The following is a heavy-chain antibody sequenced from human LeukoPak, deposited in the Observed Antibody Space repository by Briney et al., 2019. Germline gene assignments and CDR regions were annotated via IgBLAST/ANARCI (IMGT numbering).Heavy chain of an antibody. J-gene: IGHJ4*02. CDR3: ARVPRIAAARRSTRIFDY. CDR1: GGSFSGYY. V-gene: IGHV4-34*01. CDR2: INHSGST. Sequence: SETPSLTCAVYGGSFSGYYWSWIRQPPGKGLEWIGEINHSGSTNYNPSLKSRVTISVDTSKNQFSLKLSSVTAADTAVYYCARVPRIAAARRSTRIFDYWGQGTLVTVSS. D-gene: IGHD6-13*01.